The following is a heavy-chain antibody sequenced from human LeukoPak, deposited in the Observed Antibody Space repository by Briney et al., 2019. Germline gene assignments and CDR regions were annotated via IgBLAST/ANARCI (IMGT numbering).Heavy chain of an antibody. V-gene: IGHV4-39*01. CDR2: IYYSGST. D-gene: IGHD1-1*01. CDR3: ATGTGHYYYYYYMDV. CDR1: GGSISSSSYY. Sequence: SETLSLTCTVSGGSISSSSYYWGWIRQPPGRGLEWIGSIYYSGSTYYNPSLKSRVTISVDTSKNQFSLKLSSVTAADTAIYYCATGTGHYYYYYYMDVWGKGTTVTVSS. J-gene: IGHJ6*03.